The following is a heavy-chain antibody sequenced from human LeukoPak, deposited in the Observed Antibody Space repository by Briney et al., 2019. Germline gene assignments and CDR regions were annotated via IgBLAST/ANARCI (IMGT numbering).Heavy chain of an antibody. CDR2: ISYDGSNK. CDR3: ARSRYDYSNYVYYYYYMDV. Sequence: GGFLRLSCAASGFTFSSYAMHWVRQAPGKGLEWVAVISYDGSNKYYADSVKGRFTISRDNSKNTLYLQMNSLRAEDTAVYYCARSRYDYSNYVYYYYYMDVWGKGTTVTVSS. V-gene: IGHV3-30*01. D-gene: IGHD4-11*01. J-gene: IGHJ6*03. CDR1: GFTFSSYA.